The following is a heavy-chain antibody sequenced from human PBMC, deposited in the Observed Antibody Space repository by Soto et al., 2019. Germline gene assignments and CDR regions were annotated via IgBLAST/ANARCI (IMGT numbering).Heavy chain of an antibody. D-gene: IGHD2-15*01. J-gene: IGHJ6*03. CDR1: GGSFSGYY. Sequence: SETLSLTCAVYGGSFSGYYWSWIRQPPGKGLEWIGEINHSGSTNYNPSLKSRVTISVDTSKNQFSLKLSSVTAADTAVYYCARVRSIVVVVAATSYYMDVWGKGTTVTVSS. CDR3: ARVRSIVVVVAATSYYMDV. V-gene: IGHV4-34*01. CDR2: INHSGST.